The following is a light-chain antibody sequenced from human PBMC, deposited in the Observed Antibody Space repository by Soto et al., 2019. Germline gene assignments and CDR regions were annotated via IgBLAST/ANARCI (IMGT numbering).Light chain of an antibody. J-gene: IGKJ2*01. CDR2: SAS. CDR3: QQSYSTPYT. V-gene: IGKV1-39*01. Sequence: DIQMTQSPSSLSASVGDRINLTWRASQSISSYLNWYHQKPWKAPNLLIYSASSLQSGVPSRFSGSGSGTDFTLTISCLQPEDFATYYFQQSYSTPYTFGQGTKLAIK. CDR1: QSISSY.